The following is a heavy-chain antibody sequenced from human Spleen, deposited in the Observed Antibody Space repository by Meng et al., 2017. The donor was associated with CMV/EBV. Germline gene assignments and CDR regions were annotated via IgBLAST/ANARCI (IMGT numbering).Heavy chain of an antibody. J-gene: IGHJ6*02. CDR2: IYYSGST. Sequence: SETLSLTCTVSGGSISSYYWSWIRQPPGKGLEWIGYIYYSGSTNYNPSLKSRVTISVDTSKNQFSLKLSSVTAADTAVYYCARDRIGYSYGYVYYYYGMDVWGQGTTVTVSS. CDR3: ARDRIGYSYGYVYYYYGMDV. D-gene: IGHD5-18*01. V-gene: IGHV4-59*01. CDR1: GGSISSYY.